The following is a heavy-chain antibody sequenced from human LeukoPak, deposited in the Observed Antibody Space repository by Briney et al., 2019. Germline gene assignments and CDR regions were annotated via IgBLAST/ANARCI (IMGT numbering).Heavy chain of an antibody. CDR3: ARDIVVVPAGFYYYYMDV. CDR2: IYTSGST. D-gene: IGHD2-2*01. V-gene: IGHV4-4*07. Sequence: SETLSLTCTVSGGSISSYYWSWIRQPAGKGLEWIGRIYTSGSTNYNPSLKSRVTMSVDTSKNQFSLKPSSVTAADTAVYYCARDIVVVPAGFYYYYMDVWGKGTTVTVSS. J-gene: IGHJ6*03. CDR1: GGSISSYY.